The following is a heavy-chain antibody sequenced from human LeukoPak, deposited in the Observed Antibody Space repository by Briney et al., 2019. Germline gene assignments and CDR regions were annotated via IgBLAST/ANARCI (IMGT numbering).Heavy chain of an antibody. CDR3: ARDLSSTSNWELDY. J-gene: IGHJ4*02. Sequence: ASVKVSCKASGYTFTGDYTHWVRQAPGQGLEWMGWINPNSGGTKYAQKFQGRVTMTRDTSISASYMELNRLTSDDTAIYYCARDLSSTSNWELDYWGQGTLVTVSS. CDR1: GYTFTGDY. D-gene: IGHD7-27*01. V-gene: IGHV1-2*02. CDR2: INPNSGGT.